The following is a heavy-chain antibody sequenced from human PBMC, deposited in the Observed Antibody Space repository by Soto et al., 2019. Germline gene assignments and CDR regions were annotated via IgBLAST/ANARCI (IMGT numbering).Heavy chain of an antibody. D-gene: IGHD3-16*01. CDR1: GFSLTTRGVG. J-gene: IGHJ5*02. Sequence: QITLKESGPTLVKPTQTLTLTCTFSGFSLTTRGVGVGWIRQPPGKALECLALIYWDDDKRYSPSLQSRLSLTKATSKNQVVLTMTNVDPVDTATYYCAHIPNYYQYDWFDPWGQGTLVSVSS. V-gene: IGHV2-5*02. CDR3: AHIPNYYQYDWFDP. CDR2: IYWDDDK.